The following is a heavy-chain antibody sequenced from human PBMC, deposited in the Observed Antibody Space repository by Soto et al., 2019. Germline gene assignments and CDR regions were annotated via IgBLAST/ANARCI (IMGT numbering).Heavy chain of an antibody. CDR2: IIPIFGTA. V-gene: IGHV1-69*13. J-gene: IGHJ6*02. CDR1: GGTFSSYA. Sequence: RASVKVSCKASGGTFSSYAISWVRQAPGQGLEWMGGIIPIFGTANYAQKFQGRVTITADESTSTAYMELSSLRSEDTAVYYCAVRGETTYYYGMDVWGQGTTVTVSS. D-gene: IGHD1-26*01. CDR3: AVRGETTYYYGMDV.